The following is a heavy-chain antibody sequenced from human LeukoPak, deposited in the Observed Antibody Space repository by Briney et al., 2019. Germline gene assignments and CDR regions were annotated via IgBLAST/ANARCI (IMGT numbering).Heavy chain of an antibody. J-gene: IGHJ4*02. Sequence: SKTLSLTCTVSGRSVSSTSNFWSWIRQPPGKGLEWIGYIYHSGNTHYNPSLKSRVTISIDTSKNQFSLRLSSVTAADTAVYYCARGDPSVFDYWGQGTLVTVSS. CDR1: GRSVSSTSNF. V-gene: IGHV4-61*01. CDR2: IYHSGNT. CDR3: ARGDPSVFDY.